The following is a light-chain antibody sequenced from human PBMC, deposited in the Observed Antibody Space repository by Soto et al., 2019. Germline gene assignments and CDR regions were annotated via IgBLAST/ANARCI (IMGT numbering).Light chain of an antibody. CDR2: EVS. J-gene: IGLJ2*01. CDR1: SSDVGAYNY. Sequence: QSVLTQPPSASGSPGQSVTISCTGTSSDVGAYNYVSWYQQHPGKAPKLIIYEVSKRPSGVPDRFSGSKSGNSASLTVSGLQAEDEDDYCCSSYAGIKLGVFGGGTKVTVL. V-gene: IGLV2-8*01. CDR3: SSYAGIKLGV.